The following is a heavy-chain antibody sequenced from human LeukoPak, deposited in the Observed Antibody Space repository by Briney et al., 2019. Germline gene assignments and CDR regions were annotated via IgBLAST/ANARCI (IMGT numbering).Heavy chain of an antibody. V-gene: IGHV5-51*01. D-gene: IGHD1-14*01. J-gene: IGHJ4*02. CDR1: GYSFTSYW. CDR2: IYPGDSDT. CDR3: ALRDIGEPSYFDY. Sequence: GESLKIFCKGSGYSFTSYWIGWVRQMPGKGLEWLGIIYPGDSDTRYSPSFQGQVTISADKSISTAYLQWSSLKASDTAMYYCALRDIGEPSYFDYWGQGTLVTVSS.